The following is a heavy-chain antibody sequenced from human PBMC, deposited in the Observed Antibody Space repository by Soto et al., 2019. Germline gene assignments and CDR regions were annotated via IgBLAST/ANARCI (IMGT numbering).Heavy chain of an antibody. J-gene: IGHJ4*02. CDR2: ISYDGSNK. D-gene: IGHD3-10*01. Sequence: GGSLRLSCAASGFTFSSYGMHWVRQAPGKGLEWVAVISYDGSNKYYADSVKGRFTISRDNSKNTLYLQMNSLRAEDTAVYYCAKVRVRGVIKGYFDYWGQGTLVTVSS. V-gene: IGHV3-30*18. CDR1: GFTFSSYG. CDR3: AKVRVRGVIKGYFDY.